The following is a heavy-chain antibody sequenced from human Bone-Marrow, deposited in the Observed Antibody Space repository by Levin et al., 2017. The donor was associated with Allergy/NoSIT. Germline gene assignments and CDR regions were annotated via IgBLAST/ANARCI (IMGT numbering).Heavy chain of an antibody. D-gene: IGHD2-15*01. CDR2: INNDGSTT. Sequence: ASVKVSCAASGFTFSTYWMHWVRQAPGKGLVWVSRINNDGSTTSYADSVQGRFTISRDNAKNTLYLQMNSLRAEDTALYYCARGGYCSGGRCYANYYGMDVWGQGTTVTVSS. V-gene: IGHV3-74*01. CDR3: ARGGYCSGGRCYANYYGMDV. J-gene: IGHJ6*02. CDR1: GFTFSTYW.